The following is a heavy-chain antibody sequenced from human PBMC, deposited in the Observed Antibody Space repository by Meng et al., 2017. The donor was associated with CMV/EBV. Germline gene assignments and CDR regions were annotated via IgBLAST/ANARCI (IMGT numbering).Heavy chain of an antibody. Sequence: GESLKISCAASEITCSSYWMHWVRQAPGKRLVWLSRIMRDGSSTNYADSVKGPFTISRDNAKNTLYLQINSLTAEDTALYYCAREAGGTIAPRALDYWGQGTLVTVSS. V-gene: IGHV3-74*01. CDR2: IMRDGSST. D-gene: IGHD6-6*01. CDR1: EITCSSYW. CDR3: AREAGGTIAPRALDY. J-gene: IGHJ4*02.